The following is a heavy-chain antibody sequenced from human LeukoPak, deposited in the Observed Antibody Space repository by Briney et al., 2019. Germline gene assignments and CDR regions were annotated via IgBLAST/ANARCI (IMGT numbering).Heavy chain of an antibody. CDR1: GYTFTSYG. J-gene: IGHJ4*02. V-gene: IGHV1-18*01. CDR2: ISAYNGNT. Sequence: ASVKVSCKASGYTFTSYGISWVRQAPGQGLEWMGWISAYNGNTNYAQKLQGRVTMTTDTSTSTAYMELRSLRSDDTAVYYCARVGGVATIRAYLDYWGQGTLVTVSS. CDR3: ARVGGVATIRAYLDY. D-gene: IGHD5-24*01.